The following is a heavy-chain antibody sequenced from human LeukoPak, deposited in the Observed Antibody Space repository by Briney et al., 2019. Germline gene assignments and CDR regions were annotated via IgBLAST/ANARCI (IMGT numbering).Heavy chain of an antibody. CDR3: ARRELLSTPDAFDI. V-gene: IGHV4-39*01. CDR2: IYYSGST. J-gene: IGHJ3*02. CDR1: GGSISSSSYY. Sequence: SETLSLTCTVSGGSISSSSYYWGWIRQPPGKGLEWIGSIYYSGSTYYNPSLKSRVTISVDTSKNQFSLKLSSVTAADTAVYYCARRELLSTPDAFDIWGQGTMVTVSS. D-gene: IGHD3-10*01.